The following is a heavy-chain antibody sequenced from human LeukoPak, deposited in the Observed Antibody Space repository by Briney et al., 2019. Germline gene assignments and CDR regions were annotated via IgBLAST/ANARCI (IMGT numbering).Heavy chain of an antibody. CDR3: ARWLHDVSGFDI. V-gene: IGHV4-39*01. CDR1: GGPIRSSYYY. J-gene: IGHJ3*02. D-gene: IGHD5-24*01. Sequence: PSETLSLTCTVSGGPIRSSYYYWGWIRQPPGKGLEWIGSIYDSGSTYYNPSLKSRVTISVDTSKNQFSLKLNSVTAADTAVYYCARWLHDVSGFDIWAQGTMVTVSS. CDR2: IYDSGST.